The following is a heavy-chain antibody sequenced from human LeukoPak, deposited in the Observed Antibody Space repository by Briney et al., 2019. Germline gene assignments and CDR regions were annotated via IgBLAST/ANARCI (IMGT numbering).Heavy chain of an antibody. CDR1: GFSFNNYA. CDR2: ISGSGGST. J-gene: IGHJ4*02. Sequence: GGSLRLSCAASGFSFNNYAMSWVRQAPGKGLEWVSAISGSGGSTYYADSVKGRFTISRDNSKNTLYLQMNSLRAEDTAVYYCAKDPYGSSGYGHDYWGQGTLVTVSS. V-gene: IGHV3-23*01. CDR3: AKDPYGSSGYGHDY. D-gene: IGHD3-22*01.